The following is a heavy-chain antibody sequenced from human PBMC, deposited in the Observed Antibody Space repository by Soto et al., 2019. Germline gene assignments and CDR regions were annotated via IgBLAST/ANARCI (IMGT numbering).Heavy chain of an antibody. CDR2: IWFDGSNT. D-gene: IGHD3-16*02. J-gene: IGHJ4*02. CDR1: GFTFSNSG. V-gene: IGHV3-33*01. Sequence: VPLVASGGGVVQPGRSLSLSCAASGFTFSNSGLHWVRQAPGKGLEWVALIWFDGSNTYYAASVKGRFTISRDISKNTLYLQLNSLRAEDTAVYYCARDLSGPLDYWGQGTLVTVAS. CDR3: ARDLSGPLDY.